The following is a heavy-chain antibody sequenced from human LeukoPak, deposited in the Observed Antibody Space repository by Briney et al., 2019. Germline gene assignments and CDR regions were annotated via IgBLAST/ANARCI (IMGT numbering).Heavy chain of an antibody. Sequence: GGSQRLSCAASGFTFNNYAMSWVRQAPGKGLEWVSGISGSGGRTYYADSVKGRFTISRDSSKNTLFLQMNSLRAEDTAVYYCAKDKVLVYANVIDFWGQGTLVTVSS. CDR1: GFTFNNYA. J-gene: IGHJ4*02. CDR3: AKDKVLVYANVIDF. D-gene: IGHD2-8*01. CDR2: ISGSGGRT. V-gene: IGHV3-23*01.